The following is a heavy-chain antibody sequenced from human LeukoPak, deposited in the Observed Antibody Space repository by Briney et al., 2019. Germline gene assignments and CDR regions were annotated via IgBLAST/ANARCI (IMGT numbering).Heavy chain of an antibody. CDR1: GDSFNNHA. CDR2: SIPLFGTV. Sequence: GSSVKVSCKASGDSFNNHAFNWVRQAPGQGPEWMGGSIPLFGTVKAAQKFQGRFTITTDESTSTAYMELSSLTSEDTAVYYCARGGRPLGYFYMDVWGKGTTIIVS. V-gene: IGHV1-69*05. J-gene: IGHJ6*03. CDR3: ARGGRPLGYFYMDV.